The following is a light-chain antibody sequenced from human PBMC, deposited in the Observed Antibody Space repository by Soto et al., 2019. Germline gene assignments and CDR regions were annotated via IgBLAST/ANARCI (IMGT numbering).Light chain of an antibody. J-gene: IGKJ5*01. V-gene: IGKV3D-15*01. CDR2: DAS. Sequence: EIVMTQSPATLSVSPGERATLSCRASQSVSNKLAWYQQKPGQAPRLLIYDASNRATGIPARFSGSGSGTDFTLTISRLEPEDFAVFYCQHYDSLPITFGQGTRLEI. CDR1: QSVSNK. CDR3: QHYDSLPIT.